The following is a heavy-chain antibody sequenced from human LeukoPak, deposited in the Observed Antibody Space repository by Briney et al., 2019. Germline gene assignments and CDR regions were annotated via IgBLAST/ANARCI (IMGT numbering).Heavy chain of an antibody. J-gene: IGHJ4*02. CDR2: ISSSGSTI. V-gene: IGHV3-48*03. CDR1: GFTFSSYE. Sequence: GGSLRLSCAASGFTFSSYEMNWVRQAPGKGLEWVSYISSSGSTIYYADSVKGRFTISRDNAKNSPYLQMNSLRAEDTAVYYCARVLGYDSSGSYFDYWGQGTLVTVSS. CDR3: ARVLGYDSSGSYFDY. D-gene: IGHD3-22*01.